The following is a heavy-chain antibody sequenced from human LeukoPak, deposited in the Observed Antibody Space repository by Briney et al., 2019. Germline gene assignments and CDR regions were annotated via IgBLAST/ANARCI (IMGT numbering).Heavy chain of an antibody. CDR2: IYYSGST. V-gene: IGHV4-59*01. CDR1: DGSINSYY. D-gene: IGHD3-16*01. CDR3: AKIDYATFDC. J-gene: IGHJ4*02. Sequence: PSETLSLTCTVSDGSINSYYWSWIRQPPGRGLEWIGDIYYSGSTIYNPSLKSRVTISVDTSKNQFSLNLRSVTAADTAVYYCAKIDYATFDCWGPGTLVTVSS.